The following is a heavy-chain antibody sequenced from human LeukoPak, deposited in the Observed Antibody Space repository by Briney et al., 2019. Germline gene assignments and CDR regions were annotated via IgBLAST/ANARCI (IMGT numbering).Heavy chain of an antibody. Sequence: GGSLRLSCEDSGFTFTNAWMSWVRQAPGKGLEWVSAISGSGGSTYYADSVKGRFTISRDNSKNTLYLQMNSLRAEDTAVYYCAKTPPVGSYWGQGTLVTVSS. CDR2: ISGSGGST. V-gene: IGHV3-23*01. CDR3: AKTPPVGSY. J-gene: IGHJ4*02. CDR1: GFTFTNAW. D-gene: IGHD1-26*01.